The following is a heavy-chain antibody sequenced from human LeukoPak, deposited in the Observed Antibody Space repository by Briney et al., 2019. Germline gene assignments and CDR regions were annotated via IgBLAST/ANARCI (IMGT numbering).Heavy chain of an antibody. Sequence: PGGSLRLSCAASGFTVSSYAMSWVRQAPGKGLEWVSAISGSGGSTYYADSAKGRFTISRDNSKNTLYLQMNSLRAEDTAVYYCAKDNYYGSGSYYKDWGQGTLVTVSS. CDR1: GFTVSSYA. D-gene: IGHD3-10*01. CDR3: AKDNYYGSGSYYKD. J-gene: IGHJ4*02. V-gene: IGHV3-23*01. CDR2: ISGSGGST.